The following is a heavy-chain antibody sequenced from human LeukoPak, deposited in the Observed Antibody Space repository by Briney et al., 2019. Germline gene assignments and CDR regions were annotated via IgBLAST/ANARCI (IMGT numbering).Heavy chain of an antibody. D-gene: IGHD5-24*01. CDR2: ISAYNGNT. CDR1: GYTFTSYG. V-gene: IGHV1-18*01. J-gene: IGHJ4*02. CDR3: ARVANGRAGYQNPTYYFDY. Sequence: ASVKDSCKASGYTFTSYGISWVRQAPGQGLEGMGWISAYNGNTNYAQKLQGRVTMNTDTSTSTAYMQLSRLTSEDTAVYYCARVANGRAGYQNPTYYFDYWGQGTLVTVSS.